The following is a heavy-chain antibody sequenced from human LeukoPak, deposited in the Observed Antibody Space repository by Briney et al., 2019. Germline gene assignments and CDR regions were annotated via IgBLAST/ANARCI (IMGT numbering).Heavy chain of an antibody. CDR3: ARDQVGPHGSSGYYQYYYYYMDV. J-gene: IGHJ6*03. D-gene: IGHD3-22*01. CDR2: ISSSSSYI. Sequence: GGSLRLSCAASGFTFSSYSMNWVRQAPGKGLEWVSSISSSSSYIYYADSVKGRFTISRDNAKNSLYLQMNSLRAEDTAVYYCARDQVGPHGSSGYYQYYYYYMDVWGKGTTVTVSS. V-gene: IGHV3-21*01. CDR1: GFTFSSYS.